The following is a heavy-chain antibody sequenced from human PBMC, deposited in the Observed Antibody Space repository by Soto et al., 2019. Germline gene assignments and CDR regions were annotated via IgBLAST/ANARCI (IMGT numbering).Heavy chain of an antibody. Sequence: PSETLSLTCAVSGGSISSGGYSWSWIRQPPGKGLEWIGYIYHSGSTYYNPSLKSRVTISVDRSKNQFSLKLSSVTAADTAVYYCARTTYYDFWSGPNWFDPWGRGTLVTV. J-gene: IGHJ5*02. V-gene: IGHV4-30-2*01. CDR1: GGSISSGGYS. D-gene: IGHD3-3*01. CDR2: IYHSGST. CDR3: ARTTYYDFWSGPNWFDP.